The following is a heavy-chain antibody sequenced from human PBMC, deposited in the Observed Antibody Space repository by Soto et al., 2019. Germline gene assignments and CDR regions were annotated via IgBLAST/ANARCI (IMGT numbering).Heavy chain of an antibody. CDR2: ISSSSSTI. V-gene: IGHV3-48*02. CDR1: GFTFSSYS. D-gene: IGHD3-3*01. CDR3: ARDSPNYDFWSGYKYYYYYGMDV. J-gene: IGHJ6*02. Sequence: PGGSLRLSCAASGFTFSSYSMNWVRQAPGKGLEWVSYISSSSSTIYYADSVKGRFTISRDNAKNSLYLQMNSLRDEDTAVYYCARDSPNYDFWSGYKYYYYYGMDVWGQGTTVTVSS.